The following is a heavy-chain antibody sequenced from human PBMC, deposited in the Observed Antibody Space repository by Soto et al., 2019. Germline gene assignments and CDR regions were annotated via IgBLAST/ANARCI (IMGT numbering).Heavy chain of an antibody. D-gene: IGHD3-10*01. CDR2: INTDGSST. V-gene: IGHV3-74*01. CDR3: AKRGVDNVGLSY. J-gene: IGHJ4*02. CDR1: GFTFSSFW. Sequence: EVQLVESGGGLVQPGGSLRLSCAVSGFTFSSFWMHWVRQAPGEGLVWVSRINTDGSSTSYADSVKGRFTISRDNAKNTLYLQMNSMRVEDKDMYYCAKRGVDNVGLSYWGQGTLVTVSS.